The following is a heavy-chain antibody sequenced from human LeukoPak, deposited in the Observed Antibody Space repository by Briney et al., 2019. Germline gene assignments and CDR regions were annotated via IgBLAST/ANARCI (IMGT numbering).Heavy chain of an antibody. CDR3: ARGPNFSGWLDY. Sequence: GGSLRLSCAAPGFTFSSYWMHWVRQAPGKGLVWVSRINSDGSSTSYADSVKGRFTISRDNAENTLYLQMNSLRAEDTAVYYCARGPNFSGWLDYWGQGTLVTVSS. CDR2: INSDGSST. D-gene: IGHD6-19*01. V-gene: IGHV3-74*01. J-gene: IGHJ4*02. CDR1: GFTFSSYW.